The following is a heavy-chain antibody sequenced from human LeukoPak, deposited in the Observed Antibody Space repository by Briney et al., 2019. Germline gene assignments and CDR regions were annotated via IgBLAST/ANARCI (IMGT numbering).Heavy chain of an antibody. J-gene: IGHJ4*02. CDR1: GFTFSSYA. CDR3: AKDSGCSYGYVDY. V-gene: IGHV3-23*01. Sequence: GSLRLSCAASGFTFSSYAMSWVRPAPGKGLEWVSAISGSGGSTYYADSVKGRFTISRDNSKNTPYLQMNSLRAEDTAVYYCAKDSGCSYGYVDYWGQGTLVTVSS. CDR2: ISGSGGST. D-gene: IGHD5-18*01.